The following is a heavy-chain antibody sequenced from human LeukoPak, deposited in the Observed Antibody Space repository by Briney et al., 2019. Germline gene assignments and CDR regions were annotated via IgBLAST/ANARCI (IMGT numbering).Heavy chain of an antibody. CDR2: IKQDESEK. CDR3: ARDSLGALDF. CDR1: GFTFSTYA. Sequence: GGSLRLSCAASGFTFSTYAMHWVRQAPGKGLEWVANIKQDESEKYYVDSVKGRFTISRDNVKNSLFLQMNTLRAEDSAIYYCARDSLGALDFWGQGTLVTVSS. D-gene: IGHD4/OR15-4a*01. J-gene: IGHJ4*02. V-gene: IGHV3-7*03.